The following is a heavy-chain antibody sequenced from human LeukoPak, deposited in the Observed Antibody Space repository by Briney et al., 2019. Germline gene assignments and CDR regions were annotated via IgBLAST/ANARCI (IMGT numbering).Heavy chain of an antibody. J-gene: IGHJ4*02. CDR3: AKDYDSSGYPWVFDY. Sequence: GGSPRLSCAASGFTFSSYAMSWVRQAPGKGLEWVSAISGSGGSTYYADSVKGRFTISRDNSKNTLYLQMNSLRAEDTAVYYCAKDYDSSGYPWVFDYWGQGTLVTVSS. CDR2: ISGSGGST. D-gene: IGHD3-22*01. CDR1: GFTFSSYA. V-gene: IGHV3-23*01.